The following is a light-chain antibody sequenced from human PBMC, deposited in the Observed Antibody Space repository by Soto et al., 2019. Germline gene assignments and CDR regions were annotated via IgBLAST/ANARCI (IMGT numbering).Light chain of an antibody. V-gene: IGLV2-14*01. CDR3: SSYTTTSTLV. CDR2: EVR. Sequence: QSALTQPASVSGSPGQSITIACTGTNRDVGSYNLVSWYQQRPGEAPKLIISEVRNRPSGISYRFTGSKSGNTASLTISGLQAVDEADYYCSSYTTTSTLVFGGGTKVTVL. J-gene: IGLJ3*02. CDR1: NRDVGSYNL.